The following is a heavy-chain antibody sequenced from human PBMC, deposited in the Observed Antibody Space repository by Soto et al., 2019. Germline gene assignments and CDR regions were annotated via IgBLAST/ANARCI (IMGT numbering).Heavy chain of an antibody. CDR2: ISAYNGNT. Sequence: QVQLVQSGAEVKKPGASVKVSCKASGYTFTSYGISWVRQAPGQGLEWMGWISAYNGNTNYAQKLQGRVTMTTDTSTSTAYMELRSLRSDDTAVHYYARDRPLAGSGSYFDYWGQGTLVTVSS. V-gene: IGHV1-18*01. J-gene: IGHJ4*02. CDR3: ARDRPLAGSGSYFDY. D-gene: IGHD3-10*01. CDR1: GYTFTSYG.